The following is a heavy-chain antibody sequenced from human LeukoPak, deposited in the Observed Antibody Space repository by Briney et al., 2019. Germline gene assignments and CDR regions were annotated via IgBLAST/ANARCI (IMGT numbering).Heavy chain of an antibody. CDR2: IDYSAST. V-gene: IGHV4-59*01. D-gene: IGHD3-9*01. Sequence: SETLSLTCSVSGDSITSYYWSWIRQPPGKGLEWIGYIDYSASTNCNPSLKSRLIISRDTAKNQFFLKLSSVTAADTAVYYCARARYVNSFYAFDIWGQGTLVTVSS. CDR3: ARARYVNSFYAFDI. CDR1: GDSITSYY. J-gene: IGHJ3*02.